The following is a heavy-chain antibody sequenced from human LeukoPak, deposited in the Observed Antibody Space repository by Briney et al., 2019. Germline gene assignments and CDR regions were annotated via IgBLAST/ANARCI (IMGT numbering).Heavy chain of an antibody. CDR1: GFTFSSYA. CDR3: ARDRSFQLLYADY. D-gene: IGHD2-2*02. Sequence: GWALRLSCAASGFTFSSYAMHWVRQAPRRGGEGVAVISYDGSNKYSADSVKGRFTISRDNSKNTLYLQMNSLRAEDTAVYYCARDRSFQLLYADYWGQGTLVTVSS. J-gene: IGHJ4*02. V-gene: IGHV3-30*01. CDR2: ISYDGSNK.